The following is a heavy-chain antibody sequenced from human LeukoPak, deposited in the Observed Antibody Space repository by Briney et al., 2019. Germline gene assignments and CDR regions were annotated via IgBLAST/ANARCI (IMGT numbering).Heavy chain of an antibody. J-gene: IGHJ3*01. CDR3: ARDSPANWNDYGPDDFGL. CDR1: GYTFTIYG. CDR2: ISAYNGNT. D-gene: IGHD1-1*01. Sequence: ASVKVSFKSSGYTFTIYGISWERHAPGQGHEWMGWISAYNGNTNYAQKLQCRVTMTTDTSTSTAYMELRSLRSDDTAVYYCARDSPANWNDYGPDDFGLWGQGTMVTVSS. V-gene: IGHV1-18*01.